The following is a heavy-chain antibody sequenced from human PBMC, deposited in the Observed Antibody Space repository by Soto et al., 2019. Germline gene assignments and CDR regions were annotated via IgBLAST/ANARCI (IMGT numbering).Heavy chain of an antibody. CDR3: ASYCSSTSCYDVEYCGYASNAFDI. D-gene: IGHD2-2*01. J-gene: IGHJ3*02. CDR1: GGTFSSYA. CDR2: IIPIFGTA. V-gene: IGHV1-69*01. Sequence: QVQLVQSGAEVKKPGSSVKVSCKASGGTFSSYAISWVRQAPGQGLEWMGGIIPIFGTANYAQKFQGRVTITADESTSTADMELSRLRSEDTAVYYCASYCSSTSCYDVEYCGYASNAFDIWGQGTMVTVSS.